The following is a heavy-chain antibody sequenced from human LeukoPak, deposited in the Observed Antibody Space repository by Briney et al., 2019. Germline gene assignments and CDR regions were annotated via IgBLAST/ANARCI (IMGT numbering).Heavy chain of an antibody. CDR1: GFTFSSYS. D-gene: IGHD1-26*01. CDR3: ARDEWGDAFDI. CDR2: VSSSSSYI. J-gene: IGHJ3*02. Sequence: GGSLRLSCAASGFTFSSYSMNWVRQAPGKGLEWVSSVSSSSSYIHSADSVRGRFTISRDNAKNSLFLQMNSLRAEDTAVYYCARDEWGDAFDIWGQGTMVTVFS. V-gene: IGHV3-21*01.